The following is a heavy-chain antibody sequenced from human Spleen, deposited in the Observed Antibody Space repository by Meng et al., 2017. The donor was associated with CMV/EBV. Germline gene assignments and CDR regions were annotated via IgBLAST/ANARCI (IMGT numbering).Heavy chain of an antibody. CDR3: ARAFPRSTAFGVVFDY. J-gene: IGHJ4*02. D-gene: IGHD3-3*01. CDR1: GFTFNTYV. V-gene: IGHV3-30*04. CDR2: ISNDGSNK. Sequence: GESLKISCAASGFTFNTYVMHWVRQAPGKGLEWVAVISNDGSNKYYADSVKGRFTISRDNSKSTLYLQMNSLRAEDTAVYYCARAFPRSTAFGVVFDYWGQGTLVTVSS.